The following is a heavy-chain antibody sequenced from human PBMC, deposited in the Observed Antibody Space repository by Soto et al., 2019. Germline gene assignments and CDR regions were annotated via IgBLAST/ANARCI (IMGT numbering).Heavy chain of an antibody. D-gene: IGHD3-9*01. CDR2: INHSGST. Sequence: SETLSLTCAVYGGSFSGYYWSWIRQPPGKGLEWIGEINHSGSTNYNPSLKSRVTISVDTSKNQFSLKLSSVTAADTAVYYCARGLHDILTGSWVYYFDYWGQGTLVTVSS. CDR3: ARGLHDILTGSWVYYFDY. CDR1: GGSFSGYY. J-gene: IGHJ4*02. V-gene: IGHV4-34*01.